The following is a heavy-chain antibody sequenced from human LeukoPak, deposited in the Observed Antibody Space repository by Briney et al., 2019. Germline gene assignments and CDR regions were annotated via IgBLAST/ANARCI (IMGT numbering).Heavy chain of an antibody. CDR3: TTEGYGDYDY. J-gene: IGHJ4*02. CDR2: FKSKTDGGTT. CDR1: GFTFSNAW. D-gene: IGHD4-17*01. V-gene: IGHV3-15*01. Sequence: PGGTLRLSCAASGFTFSNAWMSWVRQAPEEGLEWVCRFKSKTDGGTTDYASTVKGRFTISRDDSKNTRYLQMNSLKTEDTTVYYCTTEGYGDYDYWGQGTLVTVSS.